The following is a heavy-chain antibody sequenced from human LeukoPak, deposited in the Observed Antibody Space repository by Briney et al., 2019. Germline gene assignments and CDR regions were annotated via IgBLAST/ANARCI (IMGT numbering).Heavy chain of an antibody. CDR3: ARLMYYYDSTASDY. CDR1: GYTFTRYY. D-gene: IGHD3-22*01. Sequence: ASVKVSCKASGYTFTRYYMHWVRQAPGQGLEWMGIINPSDGVIDYAQKFQDRVTMTRDTSTSTVYMELSSLRSEDTAVYYCARLMYYYDSTASDYWGQGTLVTVSS. CDR2: INPSDGVI. J-gene: IGHJ4*02. V-gene: IGHV1-46*01.